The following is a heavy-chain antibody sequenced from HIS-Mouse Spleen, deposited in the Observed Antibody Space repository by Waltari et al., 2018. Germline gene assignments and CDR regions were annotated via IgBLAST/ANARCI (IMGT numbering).Heavy chain of an antibody. CDR1: GFPFRSFW. CDR2: IKQDGSEK. D-gene: IGHD1-26*01. J-gene: IGHJ4*02. V-gene: IGHV3-7*01. CDR3: AREGDSGSYFDY. Sequence: EVQLVESGGGLVQPGGSLRLSCAASGFPFRSFWMNWFRQAPGKGLEWVANIKQDGSEKYYVDSVKGRFTISRDNAKNSLYLQMNSLRAEDTAVYYCAREGDSGSYFDYWGQGTLVTVSS.